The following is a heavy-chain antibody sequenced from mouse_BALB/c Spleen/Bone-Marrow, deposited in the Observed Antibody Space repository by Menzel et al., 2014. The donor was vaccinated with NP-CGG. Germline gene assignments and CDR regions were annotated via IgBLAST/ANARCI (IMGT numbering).Heavy chain of an antibody. V-gene: IGHV1-4*01. D-gene: IGHD2-5*01. CDR1: GYTFTSYT. CDR2: INPSSGYT. J-gene: IGHJ2*01. CDR3: ARRSYCSTFDY. Sequence: VQLQESGAELARPGASVKMSCKASGYTFTSYTMHWVKQRPGQGLEWIGYINPSSGYTNYNQKFKDKATLTADKSSSTAYMQLTSVTSEDYAVYNCARRSYCSTFDYWGQGTTLTVSS.